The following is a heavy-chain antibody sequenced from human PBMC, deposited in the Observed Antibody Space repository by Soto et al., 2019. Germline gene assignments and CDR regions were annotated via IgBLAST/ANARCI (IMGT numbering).Heavy chain of an antibody. CDR2: ISYDGSNK. CDR3: AREIGTIAAAGTFDY. D-gene: IGHD6-13*01. CDR1: GFTFSSYA. Sequence: QVQVVESGGGVVQPGRSLRLSCAASGFTFSSYAMHWVRQAPGKGLEWVAVISYDGSNKYYADSVKGRFTISRDNSKNTLYLQMNSLRAEDTAVYYCAREIGTIAAAGTFDYWGQGTLVTVSS. J-gene: IGHJ4*02. V-gene: IGHV3-30-3*01.